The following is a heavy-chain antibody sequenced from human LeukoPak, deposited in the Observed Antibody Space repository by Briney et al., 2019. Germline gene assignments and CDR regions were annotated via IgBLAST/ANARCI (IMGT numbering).Heavy chain of an antibody. J-gene: IGHJ4*02. Sequence: GRSLRLSCAASGFTFDDYAMHWVRQAPGKGLEWVSGISWNSGSIGYADSVKGRFTISRDNSKNTLYLQMNSLRAEDTAVYYCAKIWTNYYDSSGYSYSLDYWGQGTLVTVSS. CDR2: ISWNSGSI. V-gene: IGHV3-9*01. CDR3: AKIWTNYYDSSGYSYSLDY. D-gene: IGHD3-22*01. CDR1: GFTFDDYA.